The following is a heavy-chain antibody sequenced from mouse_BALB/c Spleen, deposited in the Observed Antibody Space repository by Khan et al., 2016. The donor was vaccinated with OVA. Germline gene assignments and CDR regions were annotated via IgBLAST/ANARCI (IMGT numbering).Heavy chain of an antibody. J-gene: IGHJ4*01. Sequence: QVQLKESGPGLVAPSQSLSITCTVSGFSLTSYGVHWVRQPPGKGLEWLGVIWAGGSTNYNSALMSRLSISKDNSKSQVFLKMNSLQTDDTVMYYCARFYDPYYAMDYWGQGTSVTVSS. V-gene: IGHV2-9*02. CDR3: ARFYDPYYAMDY. D-gene: IGHD2-3*01. CDR2: IWAGGST. CDR1: GFSLTSYG.